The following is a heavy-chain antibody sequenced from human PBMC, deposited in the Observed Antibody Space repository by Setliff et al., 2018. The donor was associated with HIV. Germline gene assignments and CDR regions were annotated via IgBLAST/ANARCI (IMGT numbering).Heavy chain of an antibody. J-gene: IGHJ4*02. V-gene: IGHV4-38-2*01. CDR2: MYHSGST. CDR1: GGSFSGYY. Sequence: SETLSLTCAVYGGSFSGYYWGWIRQPPGKGLEWIGSMYHSGSTYYNPSLKSRVTISLDTSKNQFSLKLSSVTVADTAVYYCASEDCGGGSCRPDNWGQGTLVTVSS. CDR3: ASEDCGGGSCRPDN. D-gene: IGHD2-15*01.